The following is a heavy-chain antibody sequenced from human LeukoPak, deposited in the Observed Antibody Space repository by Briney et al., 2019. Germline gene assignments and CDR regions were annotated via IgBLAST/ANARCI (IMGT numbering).Heavy chain of an antibody. CDR1: GGSISSYY. D-gene: IGHD3-3*01. CDR3: ARQPSYYDFWSGYYKPYYFDY. V-gene: IGHV4-59*01. J-gene: IGHJ4*02. Sequence: SETLSLTCTVSGGSISSYYWSWIRQPPGKGLEWIGYIYYSGSTNYNPSLKSRVTISVDTSKNQFSLKLSSVTAADTAVYYCARQPSYYDFWSGYYKPYYFDYWGQGTLVTVSS. CDR2: IYYSGST.